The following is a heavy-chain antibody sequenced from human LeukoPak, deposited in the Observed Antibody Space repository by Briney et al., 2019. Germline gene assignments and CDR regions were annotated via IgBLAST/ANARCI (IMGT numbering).Heavy chain of an antibody. V-gene: IGHV3-48*04. CDR3: ARDLLDYGGNPVAFDI. D-gene: IGHD4-23*01. CDR1: GFTFSGYT. CDR2: ISSSSSTI. Sequence: PGGSLRLSCAASGFTFSGYTMNWVRQAPGKGLKWVSYISSSSSTIYYADSVKGRFTISRDNAKNTLYLQMNSLRAEDTAVYYCARDLLDYGGNPVAFDIWGQGTMVTVSS. J-gene: IGHJ3*02.